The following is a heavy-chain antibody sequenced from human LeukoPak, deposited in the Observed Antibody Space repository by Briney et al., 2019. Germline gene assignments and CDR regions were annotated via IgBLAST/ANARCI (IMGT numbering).Heavy chain of an antibody. CDR3: AKDVTVAATPCYFDY. CDR1: GFTFSSYG. V-gene: IGHV3-30*18. J-gene: IGHJ4*02. D-gene: IGHD2-15*01. CDR2: ISYDGSNK. Sequence: GGSLRLSCAASGFTFSSYGMHWVRQAPGKGLEWVAVISYDGSNKYYADSVKGRFTISRDNSKNTLYLQMNSLRAEDTAVYYCAKDVTVAATPCYFDYWGQGTLVTVSS.